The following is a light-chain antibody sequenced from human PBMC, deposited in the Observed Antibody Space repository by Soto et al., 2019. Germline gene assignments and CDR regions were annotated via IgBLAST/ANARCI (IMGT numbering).Light chain of an antibody. V-gene: IGLV1-40*01. CDR3: QSYDSSLSGWV. J-gene: IGLJ3*02. Sequence: QSVLTQPPSVSGAPGQRVTISFTGSSSNIGAGYDVHWYQQLPGTAPKLLIYGNSNRPSGVPDRFSGSKSGTSASLAITGLQAEDEADYYGQSYDSSLSGWVFGGGTKLTVL. CDR2: GNS. CDR1: SSNIGAGYD.